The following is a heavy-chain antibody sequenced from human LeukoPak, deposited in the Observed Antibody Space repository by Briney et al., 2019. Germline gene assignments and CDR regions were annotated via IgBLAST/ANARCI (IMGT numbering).Heavy chain of an antibody. D-gene: IGHD6-19*01. Sequence: PGGSLRLSCVVSGFPFHFYELNWVRQAPGKGLEWVSNIGASGTPKYYADSVKGRFSIFRDNAKSSLFLQMNSLRVDDTAVYYCSLLAVASDFDYWGQGVLVTVSS. CDR3: SLLAVASDFDY. V-gene: IGHV3-48*03. CDR1: GFPFHFYE. CDR2: IGASGTPK. J-gene: IGHJ4*02.